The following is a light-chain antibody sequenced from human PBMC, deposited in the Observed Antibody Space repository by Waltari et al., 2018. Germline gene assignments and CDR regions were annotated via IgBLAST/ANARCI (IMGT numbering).Light chain of an antibody. Sequence: QSVLTQPPSVSAAPGQKVTISCSGSSSNIGTHYVSWYQQLPGTAPQLLIYDKNQRPSGIPDRFSGSKSGTSATLGITGLQTGDEADYYCGTWDSSLSAGGVFGGGTKLTVL. CDR1: SSNIGTHY. CDR2: DKN. V-gene: IGLV1-51*01. CDR3: GTWDSSLSAGGV. J-gene: IGLJ3*02.